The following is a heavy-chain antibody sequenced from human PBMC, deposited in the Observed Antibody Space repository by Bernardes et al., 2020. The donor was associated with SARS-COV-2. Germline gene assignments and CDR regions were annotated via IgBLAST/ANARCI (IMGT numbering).Heavy chain of an antibody. CDR3: ATQDRTGYYYGA. CDR1: GINFAASD. Sequence: WGSLRLSCAASGINFAASDIHWVRQSPGNALEWVALPSRGGLKIDYSDTVKGRFTLSRDTSKKTVFLQMSSLSVDDTAVYFCATQDRTGYYYGAWGQGTRVTVSS. CDR2: PSRGGLKI. D-gene: IGHD3-9*01. V-gene: IGHV3-30*03. J-gene: IGHJ5*02.